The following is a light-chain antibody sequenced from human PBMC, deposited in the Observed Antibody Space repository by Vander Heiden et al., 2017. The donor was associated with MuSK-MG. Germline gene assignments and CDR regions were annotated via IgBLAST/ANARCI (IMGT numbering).Light chain of an antibody. V-gene: IGKV1-39*01. J-gene: IGKJ3*01. CDR1: QSISSY. Sequence: DIQMTQPPSSLSASVGDRVTITCRASQSISSYLNWYQQKPGKAPKLLIYAASSLQSGVPSRFSGSGSGTDFTLTISSLQPEDFATYYCQQSYSTLGATFGPGTKVDIK. CDR2: AAS. CDR3: QQSYSTLGAT.